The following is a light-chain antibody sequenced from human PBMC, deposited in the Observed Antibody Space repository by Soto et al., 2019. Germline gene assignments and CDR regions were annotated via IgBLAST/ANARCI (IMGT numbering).Light chain of an antibody. Sequence: QAVLTQPPSASGTPGQRVTISCSGSHSNIGRNTVNWYQQLPGMAPKLLIYNNDQRPSGVPDRFSGSKSGTSASLAISGLQSEDEAHYFCSTWDDSRRVVGGGTTLTVL. CDR1: HSNIGRNT. V-gene: IGLV1-44*01. CDR2: NND. J-gene: IGLJ3*02. CDR3: STWDDSRRV.